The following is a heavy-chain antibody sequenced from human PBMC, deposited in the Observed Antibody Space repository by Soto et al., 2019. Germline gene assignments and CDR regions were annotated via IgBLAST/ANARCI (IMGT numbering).Heavy chain of an antibody. D-gene: IGHD5-12*01. V-gene: IGHV1-69*01. J-gene: IGHJ4*02. CDR2: IIPISGRT. Sequence: QVQLVQSGAEVKRPGSSVKVSCEASGGTFSSLGFTWVRQAPGQGLEWMGGIIPISGRTTFAPKFLGRVTITAEESTRTTYMELTALTSDDTAIYYCATRGTQGRWLEFADYWGQGTLVNVSS. CDR1: GGTFSSLG. CDR3: ATRGTQGRWLEFADY.